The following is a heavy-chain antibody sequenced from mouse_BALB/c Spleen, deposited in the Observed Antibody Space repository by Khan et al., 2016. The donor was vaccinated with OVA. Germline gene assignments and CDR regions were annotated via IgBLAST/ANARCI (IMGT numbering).Heavy chain of an antibody. Sequence: EVQLQESGPGLVKPSQSLSLTCTVTGYSITSDYAWNWIRHFPGNKLEWMGYISYSGSTSYNPSLKSRISITRDTSKNQFFLQLSSVTTEDTATYYCARSSGYDYDAWFAFWGQGTLVTVSA. CDR2: ISYSGST. D-gene: IGHD2-4*01. J-gene: IGHJ3*01. V-gene: IGHV3-2*02. CDR3: ARSSGYDYDAWFAF. CDR1: GYSITSDYA.